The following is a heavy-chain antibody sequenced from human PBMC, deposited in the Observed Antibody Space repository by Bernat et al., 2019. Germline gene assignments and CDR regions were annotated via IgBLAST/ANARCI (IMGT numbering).Heavy chain of an antibody. CDR1: GGSITTYY. CDR2: TGESS. CDR3: ARTIYDNSGHNWFDP. V-gene: IGHV4-4*09. J-gene: IGHJ5*02. D-gene: IGHD3-22*01. Sequence: QLQLQESGPGLVKPSETLSLTCTVSGGSITTYYWSWIRQPPGKGLEWIGYTGESSNYNPSLKSRLTISIDTSKNQFSLKLSSVTAAGTAVYYCARTIYDNSGHNWFDPWGQGTLVTVSS.